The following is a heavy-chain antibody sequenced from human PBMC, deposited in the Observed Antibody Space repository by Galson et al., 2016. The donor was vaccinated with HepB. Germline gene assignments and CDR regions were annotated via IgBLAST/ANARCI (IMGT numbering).Heavy chain of an antibody. J-gene: IGHJ4*02. CDR3: ARHYSSTWPAGLIFDS. D-gene: IGHD6-6*01. CDR2: IDTSNGST. CDR1: GYTATTFG. Sequence: QSGAEVKKPGASVKVSCKASGYTATTFGVSWVRQAPGQGLEYLGWIDTSNGSTNYPQKFQDRVTLTTDTSTSTTYMELRSLISDDTAVYYCARHYSSTWPAGLIFDSWGPGTRVTVSS. V-gene: IGHV1-18*01.